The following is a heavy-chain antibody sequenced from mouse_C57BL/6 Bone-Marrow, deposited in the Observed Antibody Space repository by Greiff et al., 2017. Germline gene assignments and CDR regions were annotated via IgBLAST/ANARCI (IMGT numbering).Heavy chain of an antibody. V-gene: IGHV1-19*01. D-gene: IGHD6-2*01. CDR2: INPYNGGT. J-gene: IGHJ2*01. Sequence: VQLQQSGPVLVKPGASVKMSCKASGYTFTDYYMNWVKQSHGKSLEWIGVINPYNGGTSYNQKFKGKATLTVDKSSSTAYMELNSLTSEDSAVYYCARSLLRGYFDYWGQGTTLTVSS. CDR1: GYTFTDYY. CDR3: ARSLLRGYFDY.